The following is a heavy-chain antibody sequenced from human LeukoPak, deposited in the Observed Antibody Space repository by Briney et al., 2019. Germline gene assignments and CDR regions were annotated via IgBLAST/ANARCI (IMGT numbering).Heavy chain of an antibody. CDR3: ATYGASTDFDY. V-gene: IGHV3-9*01. CDR2: IRWNSGSI. Sequence: GGSLRLSRAASGFTFDVFAMHWVRQAPGKGLEGGSGIRWNSGSIGYADSVKGRFTISRDNGKNSLYLQMNSLRAEDTALYYCATYGASTDFDYWGQGTLVTVSS. D-gene: IGHD4/OR15-4a*01. CDR1: GFTFDVFA. J-gene: IGHJ4*02.